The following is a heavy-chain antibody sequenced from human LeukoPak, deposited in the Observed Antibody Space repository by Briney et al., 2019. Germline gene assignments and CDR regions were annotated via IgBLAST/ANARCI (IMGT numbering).Heavy chain of an antibody. V-gene: IGHV4-34*01. D-gene: IGHD3-9*01. CDR2: INHSGST. J-gene: IGHJ6*03. CDR3: ARGYDILTGYYTGPGYYYMDV. CDR1: GGSFSGYY. Sequence: PSETLSLTCAVYGGSFSGYYWSRIRQPPGKGLEWIGEINHSGSTNYNPSLKSRVTISVDTSKNQFSLKLSSVTAADTAVYYCARGYDILTGYYTGPGYYYMDVWGKGTTVTVSS.